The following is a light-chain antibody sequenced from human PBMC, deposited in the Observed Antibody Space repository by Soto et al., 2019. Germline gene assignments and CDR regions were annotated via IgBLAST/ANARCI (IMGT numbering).Light chain of an antibody. CDR1: NIGSKS. Sequence: SSELTQPPSVSVAPGQTARITCGGNNIGSKSVHWYQQKPGQAPVLVVYDDSDRPSGIAEPFSGSNSGNTATLPISRVEAGDEADYYCQVWDSSSDHVVFGGGTKLTVL. CDR2: DDS. J-gene: IGLJ2*01. CDR3: QVWDSSSDHVV. V-gene: IGLV3-21*02.